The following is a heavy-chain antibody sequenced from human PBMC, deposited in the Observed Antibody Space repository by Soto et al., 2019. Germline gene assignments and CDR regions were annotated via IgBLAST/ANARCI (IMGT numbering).Heavy chain of an antibody. CDR3: ARDLPLYCRGDCNFDF. CDR1: GFIFSRYG. Sequence: QVQLVESGGGVVQSGGSLRLSCGGSGFIFSRYGMHWVRQAPGQGLEWVTGMSYDGGARFYADSVKGRFTSSRDNSKNRLDLQMSSLRPEDTAVYYCARDLPLYCRGDCNFDFWGQGTLVTVSS. CDR2: MSYDGGAR. J-gene: IGHJ4*02. V-gene: IGHV3-30*03. D-gene: IGHD2-21*02.